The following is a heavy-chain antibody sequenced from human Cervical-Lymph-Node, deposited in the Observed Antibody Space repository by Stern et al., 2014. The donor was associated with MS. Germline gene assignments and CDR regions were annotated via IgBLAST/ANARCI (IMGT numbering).Heavy chain of an antibody. CDR1: GYTFTGYY. CDR3: ARVANTVTTGRTLFDY. J-gene: IGHJ4*02. CDR2: INPNSGGT. Sequence: VQLVESGAEVKKPGASVKVSCKASGYTFTGYYMHWVRQAPGQGLEWMGRINPNSGGTNYAQKFQGRVTMTRDTSISTAYMELSRLRSDDTAVYYCARVANTVTTGRTLFDYWGQGTLVTVSS. D-gene: IGHD4-17*01. V-gene: IGHV1-2*06.